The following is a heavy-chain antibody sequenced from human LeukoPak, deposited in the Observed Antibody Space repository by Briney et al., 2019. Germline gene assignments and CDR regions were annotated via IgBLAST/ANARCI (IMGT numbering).Heavy chain of an antibody. Sequence: GGSLRLSCAASGFTFSSYAMSWVRQAPGKGLESVSIISGSGANPYNADSVKGPFTISRDNSKNTQYLQMNSLRAEDTAVYYCARGGWLGKPQRVDYWGQGTLVTVSS. D-gene: IGHD6-19*01. CDR3: ARGGWLGKPQRVDY. V-gene: IGHV3-23*01. J-gene: IGHJ4*02. CDR1: GFTFSSYA. CDR2: ISGSGANP.